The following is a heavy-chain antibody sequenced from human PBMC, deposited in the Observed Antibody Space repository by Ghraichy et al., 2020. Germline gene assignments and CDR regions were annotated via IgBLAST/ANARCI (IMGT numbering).Heavy chain of an antibody. CDR3: ARDSGSDRYYYDSSGYYYQVAVYAFDI. J-gene: IGHJ3*02. CDR1: GGSLSGYY. D-gene: IGHD3-22*01. V-gene: IGHV4-34*01. Sequence: SETLSLTCAVYGGSLSGYYWSWIRQPPGNGLEWIWEINQSGSTNYNPSLKSRVTISVDTSKNQFSLKLSSVTAADTAVYYCARDSGSDRYYYDSSGYYYQVAVYAFDIWGQGTMVTVSS. CDR2: INQSGST.